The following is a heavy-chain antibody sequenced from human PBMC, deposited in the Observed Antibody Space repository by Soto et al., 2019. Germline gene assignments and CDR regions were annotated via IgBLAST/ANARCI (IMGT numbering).Heavy chain of an antibody. CDR2: IYYSGST. V-gene: IGHV4-31*01. J-gene: IGHJ4*02. Sequence: QVQLQESGPGLVKPSQTLSLTCTVSGGSISSGGDCWGWIRQHPGKGLEWIGYIYYSGSTHYNPAHKRAVTISVDTTKNQFSLKRSSVTAADTGVYYCARASQSTGTTFDYWGQGTLVTVSP. CDR3: ARASQSTGTTFDY. CDR1: GGSISSGGDC. D-gene: IGHD4-17*01.